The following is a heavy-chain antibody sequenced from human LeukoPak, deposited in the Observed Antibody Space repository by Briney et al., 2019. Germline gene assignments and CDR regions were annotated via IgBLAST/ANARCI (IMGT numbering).Heavy chain of an antibody. CDR2: INPNSGGT. J-gene: IGHJ3*02. Sequence: VASVKVSCKASGYTFTGYYMHWVRQAPGQGLEWMGWINPNSGGTNYAQKFQGRVTMTRDTSISTAYMELSRLRSDDTAVYYCVAPHLYDTFSFDIWGQGTIVTVS. V-gene: IGHV1-2*02. CDR3: VAPHLYDTFSFDI. CDR1: GYTFTGYY. D-gene: IGHD3-22*01.